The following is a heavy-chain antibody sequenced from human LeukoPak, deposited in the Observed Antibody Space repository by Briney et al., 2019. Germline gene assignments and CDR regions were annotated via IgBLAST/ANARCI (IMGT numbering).Heavy chain of an antibody. CDR2: INSDRSST. Sequence: GGSLRLSCAASGFTFSSYWMHWVRQAPGKGLVWVSRINSDRSSTSYADSVKGRFTISRDNAKNTLYLQMNSLRAEDTAVYYCARETGDYVDYFDYWGQGTLVTVSS. CDR3: ARETGDYVDYFDY. V-gene: IGHV3-74*01. J-gene: IGHJ4*02. CDR1: GFTFSSYW. D-gene: IGHD4-17*01.